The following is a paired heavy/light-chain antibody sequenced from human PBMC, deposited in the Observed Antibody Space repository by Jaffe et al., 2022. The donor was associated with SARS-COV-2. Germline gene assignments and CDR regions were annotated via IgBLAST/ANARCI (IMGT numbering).Light chain of an antibody. CDR3: QRYNTAPLT. V-gene: IGKV1-27*01. CDR2: SAS. J-gene: IGKJ4*01. CDR1: QGISDY. Sequence: DIQMTQSPSSLSASVGDRVTITCRASQGISDYLAWYQQRPGKVPKLLIYSASTLQSGVPSRFSGSGSGTEFTLTITSLQPEDFATYYCQRYNTAPLTFGGGTKVEIK.
Heavy chain of an antibody. D-gene: IGHD6-13*01. CDR1: GYTFTNYD. V-gene: IGHV1-8*01. CDR3: ARGSGTSWYFYNYYMDV. Sequence: QVQLVQSGAELKKPGASVKVSCKASGYTFTNYDVNWVRQAPGQGLEWMGWVNPNSGSTAYAQKFQGRVTMTRDTSISTAYMELTRLRSEDTAVYYCARGSGTSWYFYNYYMDVWGEGTTVTVSS. CDR2: VNPNSGST. J-gene: IGHJ6*03.